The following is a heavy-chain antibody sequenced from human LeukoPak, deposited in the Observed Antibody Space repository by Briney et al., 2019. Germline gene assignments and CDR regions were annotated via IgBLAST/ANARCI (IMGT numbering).Heavy chain of an antibody. CDR2: ISAYNGKT. J-gene: IGHJ3*02. CDR3: ARDGRWGSGPDAFDI. D-gene: IGHD3-10*01. V-gene: IGHV1-18*01. CDR1: GYTFTSCG. Sequence: ASVKVSCKTSGYTFTSCGINWVRQAPGQGLEWMGWISAYNGKTNYAQKLQGRVTMTTDTSTSTAYMELRSLRSDDTAVYYCARDGRWGSGPDAFDIWGQGTMVTVSS.